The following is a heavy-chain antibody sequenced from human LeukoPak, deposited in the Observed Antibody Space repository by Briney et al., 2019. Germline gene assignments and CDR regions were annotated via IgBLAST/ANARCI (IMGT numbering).Heavy chain of an antibody. J-gene: IGHJ4*02. CDR2: ISSSSSYT. Sequence: GGSLRLSCAASGFTFNNAWMTWVRQAPGKGLEWVSYISSSSSYTNYADSVKGRFTISRDNAKNSLYLQMNSLRAEDTAVYYCARDMGHGSGGSCYDYWGQGTLVTVSS. D-gene: IGHD2-15*01. CDR3: ARDMGHGSGGSCYDY. V-gene: IGHV3-11*06. CDR1: GFTFNNAW.